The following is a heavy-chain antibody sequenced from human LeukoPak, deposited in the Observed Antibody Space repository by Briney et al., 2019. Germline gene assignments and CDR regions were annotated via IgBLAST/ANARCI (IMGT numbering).Heavy chain of an antibody. CDR3: AGPSGSYYNSLDY. Sequence: GGSPRLSCAASGFTFSSYAMHWVRQAPGKGLEYVSAISSNGGSTYYANSVKGRFTISRDNSKNTLYLQMGSLRAEDMAVYYCAGPSGSYYNSLDYWGQGTLVTVSS. CDR1: GFTFSSYA. V-gene: IGHV3-64*01. CDR2: ISSNGGST. D-gene: IGHD3-10*01. J-gene: IGHJ4*02.